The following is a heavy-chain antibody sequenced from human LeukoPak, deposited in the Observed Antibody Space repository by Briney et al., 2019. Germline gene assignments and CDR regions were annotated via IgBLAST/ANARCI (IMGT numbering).Heavy chain of an antibody. J-gene: IGHJ4*02. V-gene: IGHV4-59*01. CDR3: ARGGGYCRGGSCHIDY. CDR2: IYYSGST. D-gene: IGHD2-15*01. Sequence: SETLSLTCTVSGGSISSYYWSWIRQPPGKGLEWIGYIYYSGSTNYNPSLKSRVTISVDTSKNQFSLKLSSVTAADTAVYYCARGGGYCRGGSCHIDYWGQGTLVTVSS. CDR1: GGSISSYY.